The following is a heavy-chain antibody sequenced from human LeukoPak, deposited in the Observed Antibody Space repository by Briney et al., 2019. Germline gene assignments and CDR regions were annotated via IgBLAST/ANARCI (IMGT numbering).Heavy chain of an antibody. J-gene: IGHJ4*02. CDR3: ARGRAVASDY. V-gene: IGHV4-39*01. CDR2: IYYSGST. Sequence: LEWIGSIYYSGSTYYNPSLKSRVTISVDTSKNQFSLKLSSVTAADTAVYYCARGRAVASDYWGQGTLVTVSS. D-gene: IGHD6-19*01.